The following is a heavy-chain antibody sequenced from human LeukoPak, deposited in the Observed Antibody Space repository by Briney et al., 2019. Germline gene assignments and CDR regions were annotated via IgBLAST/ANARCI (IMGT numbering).Heavy chain of an antibody. CDR1: GYSFNTYW. D-gene: IGHD2-2*01. CDR3: ARRQGCSNTACPPDY. J-gene: IGHJ4*02. CDR2: IYAGGSDT. Sequence: GESLKISCKGSGYSFNTYWIGWVRQMPRKGLDWMGIIYAGGSDTRYSPSFQGQVTMSVDKSINTAYLQWSSLRASDTAMYFCARRQGCSNTACPPDYWGQGTLVTVSS. V-gene: IGHV5-51*01.